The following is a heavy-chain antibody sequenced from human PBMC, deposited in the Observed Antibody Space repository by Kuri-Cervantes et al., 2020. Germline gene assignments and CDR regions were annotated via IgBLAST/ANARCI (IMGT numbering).Heavy chain of an antibody. CDR2: IKSKYNGGTT. D-gene: IGHD1-14*01. CDR3: ATGNHFDY. V-gene: IGHV3-15*01. CDR1: GFTFSNAW. Sequence: GGSLRLSCAGSGFTFSNAWMNWVRQAPGKGLEWVGRIKSKYNGGTTHYAAPVEGRFTVSRDDSTNMFYLQMNSLKTEDTAVYYCATGNHFDYWGQGTLVTVSS. J-gene: IGHJ4*02.